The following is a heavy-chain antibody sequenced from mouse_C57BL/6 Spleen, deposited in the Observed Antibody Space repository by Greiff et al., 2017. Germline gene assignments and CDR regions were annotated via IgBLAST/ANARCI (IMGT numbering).Heavy chain of an antibody. CDR1: GFTFSSYA. J-gene: IGHJ3*01. V-gene: IGHV5-4*01. CDR2: ISDGGSYT. CDR3: ARGDGSSPWFAY. D-gene: IGHD1-1*01. Sequence: EVQGVESGGGLVKPGGSLKLSCAASGFTFSSYAMSWVRQTPEKRLEWVATISDGGSYTYYPDNVKGRFTISRDNAKNNLYLQMSHLKSEDTAMYYCARGDGSSPWFAYWGQGTLVTVSA.